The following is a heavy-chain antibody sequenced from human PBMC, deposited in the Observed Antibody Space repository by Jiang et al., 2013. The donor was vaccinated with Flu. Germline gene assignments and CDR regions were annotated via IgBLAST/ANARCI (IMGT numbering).Heavy chain of an antibody. J-gene: IGHJ4*02. Sequence: GSGLVKPSETLSLTCTVSGGSISSYYWSWIRQPPGKGLEWIGYIYYSGSTNYNPSLKSRVTISVDTSKNQFSLKLSSVTAADTAVYYCARVGVVVSFFDYWGQGTLVTVSS. V-gene: IGHV4-59*01. CDR2: IYYSGST. D-gene: IGHD3-22*01. CDR3: ARVGVVVSFFDY. CDR1: GGSISSYY.